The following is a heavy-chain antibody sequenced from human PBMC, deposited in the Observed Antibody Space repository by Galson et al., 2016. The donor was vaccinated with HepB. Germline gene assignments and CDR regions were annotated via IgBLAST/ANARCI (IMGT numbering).Heavy chain of an antibody. D-gene: IGHD3-9*01. V-gene: IGHV3-74*01. J-gene: IGHJ5*02. CDR2: INNDGSSI. CDR3: ARGPPVYDIVTALPDP. CDR1: GFTFGPYW. Sequence: SLRLSCAASGFTFGPYWMYWVRQAPGEGLLYISRINNDGSSIDYADSVRGRFTVSRDNAKNTLFLQMNSLRAEDTAVYYCARGPPVYDIVTALPDPWGQGTLVTVSS.